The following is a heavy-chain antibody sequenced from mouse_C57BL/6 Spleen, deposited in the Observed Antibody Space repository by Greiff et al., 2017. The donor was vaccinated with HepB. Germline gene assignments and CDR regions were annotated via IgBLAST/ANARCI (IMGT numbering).Heavy chain of an antibody. CDR2: IDPENGDT. V-gene: IGHV14-4*01. CDR3: YRDDVSSGYALDY. CDR1: GFNIKDDY. Sequence: EVQLQQSGAELVRPGASVKLSCTASGFNIKDDYMHWVKQRPEQGLEWIGWIDPENGDTEYASKFQGKATITADTSSHTAYLQLHSLTSEDTAVYFYYRDDVSSGYALDYWGQGTSVTVSS. D-gene: IGHD2-3*01. J-gene: IGHJ4*01.